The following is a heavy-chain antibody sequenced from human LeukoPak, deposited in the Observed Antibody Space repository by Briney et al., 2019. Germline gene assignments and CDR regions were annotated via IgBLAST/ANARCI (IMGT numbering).Heavy chain of an antibody. Sequence: PSETLSLTCTVSGGSISSSSYYWGWIRQPPGKGLEWIGSIYYSGSTYYSPSLKSRVTISVDTSKNQFSLKLSSVTAADTAVYYCARDISSGWYSRGYFQHWGQGTLVTVSS. CDR3: ARDISSGWYSRGYFQH. CDR1: GGSISSSSYY. D-gene: IGHD6-19*01. CDR2: IYYSGST. J-gene: IGHJ1*01. V-gene: IGHV4-39*07.